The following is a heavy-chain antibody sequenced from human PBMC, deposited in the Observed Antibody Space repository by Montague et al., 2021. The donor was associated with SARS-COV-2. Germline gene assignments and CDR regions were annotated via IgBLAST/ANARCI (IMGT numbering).Heavy chain of an antibody. D-gene: IGHD3-10*01. CDR3: ARAGGGSSYNYYGLDV. J-gene: IGHJ6*02. CDR1: GGSINSFY. Sequence: SETLSLTCSISGGSINSFYWNWIRQSPGEGLEWIGYVYYTGGTNYNPSLKNRATISVDTSKNQFSLTVGSVTAADTAVYYCARAGGGSSYNYYGLDVWGQGTTVTVSS. V-gene: IGHV4-59*01. CDR2: VYYTGGT.